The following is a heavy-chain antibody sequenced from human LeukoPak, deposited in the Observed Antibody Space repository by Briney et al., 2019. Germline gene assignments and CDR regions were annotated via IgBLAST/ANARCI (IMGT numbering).Heavy chain of an antibody. Sequence: GGSLRLSCAASGFTFSSYSMNWVRQAPGKGLEWVSSISSSSSYIYYADSVKGRFTISRDDAKNSLYLQMNSLRAEDTAVYYCARAGIAAARKYFDYWGQGTLVTVSS. D-gene: IGHD6-13*01. CDR3: ARAGIAAARKYFDY. V-gene: IGHV3-21*01. CDR2: ISSSSSYI. CDR1: GFTFSSYS. J-gene: IGHJ4*02.